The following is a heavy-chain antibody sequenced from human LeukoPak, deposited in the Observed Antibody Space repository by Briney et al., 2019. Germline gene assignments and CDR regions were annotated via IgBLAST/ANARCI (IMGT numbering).Heavy chain of an antibody. Sequence: SETLSLTCAVYGGSFSGYYWSWIRQPPGKGLEWIGEINHSGSTNYNPSLKSRVTISVDTSKNQFSLKLSSVTAADTAVYYCARRSQVYYDSSGYFLGYFDLWGRGTLVTVSS. CDR1: GGSFSGYY. CDR3: ARRSQVYYDSSGYFLGYFDL. CDR2: INHSGST. V-gene: IGHV4-34*09. J-gene: IGHJ2*01. D-gene: IGHD3-22*01.